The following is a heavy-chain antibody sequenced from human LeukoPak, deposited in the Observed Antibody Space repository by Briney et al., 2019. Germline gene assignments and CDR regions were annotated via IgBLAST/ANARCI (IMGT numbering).Heavy chain of an antibody. CDR2: ISGSGGST. CDR1: GFTSSSYA. V-gene: IGHV3-23*01. J-gene: IGHJ6*03. Sequence: GGSLRLSCAASGFTSSSYAMSWVRQAPGKGLEWVSAISGSGGSTYYADSVKGRFTISRDNSKNTLYLQMNSLRAEDTAVYYCTIHDFRSGREHYYYYYMDVWGKGTTVTVSS. D-gene: IGHD3-3*01. CDR3: TIHDFRSGREHYYYYYMDV.